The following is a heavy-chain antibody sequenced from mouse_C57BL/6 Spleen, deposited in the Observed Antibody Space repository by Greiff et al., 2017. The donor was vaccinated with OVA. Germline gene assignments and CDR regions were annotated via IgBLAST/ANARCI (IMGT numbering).Heavy chain of an antibody. Sequence: GGGLVQPKGSLKLSCAASGFSFNTYAMNWVRQAPGKGLEWVARIRSKSNIYATYYADSVKDRFTISRDDSESMLYLQMNNVKTEDTAMYYCVRSGDYSNHYYAMDYWGQGTSVTVSS. CDR3: VRSGDYSNHYYAMDY. CDR1: GFSFNTYA. D-gene: IGHD2-5*01. V-gene: IGHV10-1*01. J-gene: IGHJ4*01. CDR2: IRSKSNIYAT.